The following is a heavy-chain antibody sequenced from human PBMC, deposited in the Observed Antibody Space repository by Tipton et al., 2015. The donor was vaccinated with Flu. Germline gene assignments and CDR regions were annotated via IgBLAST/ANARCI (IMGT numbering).Heavy chain of an antibody. CDR3: ARGSGSGTYLIFDF. V-gene: IGHV4-4*07. CDR1: GGSLSSFY. CDR2: IYSSGST. J-gene: IGHJ4*02. Sequence: TLSLTCTVSGGSLSSFYWSWIRQPAGKGLEYIGRIYSSGSTNYNPSFKSRVSMSLDASKTQFSLNLNSVTAADTAMYYCARGSGSGTYLIFDFWGQGTLATVSS. D-gene: IGHD3-10*01.